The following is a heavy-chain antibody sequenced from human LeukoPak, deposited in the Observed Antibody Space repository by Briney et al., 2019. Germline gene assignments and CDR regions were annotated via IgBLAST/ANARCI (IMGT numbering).Heavy chain of an antibody. V-gene: IGHV3-64D*09. J-gene: IGHJ4*02. CDR1: GFTFSSYA. Sequence: PGGSLRLSCSASGFTFSSYAVHWVRQAPGKGLESISAISSNGGSTHYTASVKGRFTISRDNSKNTLSLQMSSLRPEDTAVCYCVPGGTALAGTGYWGQGTLVTVSS. CDR3: VPGGTALAGTGY. D-gene: IGHD6-19*01. CDR2: ISSNGGST.